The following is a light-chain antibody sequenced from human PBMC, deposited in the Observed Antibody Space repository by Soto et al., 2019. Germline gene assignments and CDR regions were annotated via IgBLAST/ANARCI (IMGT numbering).Light chain of an antibody. J-gene: IGKJ4*01. Sequence: EVILTQSPATLSLSPGERATLSCRASENVDIYLAWYQQKPGQAPRLLIYDSYNRATGIPPRFSGSGSGTDFTLTISSLEPEDFVVYYCLQRRNWPPLTFGGGTKVEIK. CDR1: ENVDIY. CDR3: LQRRNWPPLT. V-gene: IGKV3-11*01. CDR2: DSY.